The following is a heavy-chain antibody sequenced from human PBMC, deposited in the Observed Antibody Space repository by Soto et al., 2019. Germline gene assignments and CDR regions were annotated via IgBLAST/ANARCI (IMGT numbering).Heavy chain of an antibody. CDR2: ISAYNGNT. D-gene: IGHD3-10*01. CDR3: ARFYASGSYPYDY. Sequence: ASVNVSRKGCGYTITTYGSSWGRQAPGQGLEWMGWISAYNGNTNYAQNLQGRVTMTTDTSTSTAYMELRSLRSDDTAVYYCARFYASGSYPYDYWGQGTLATVSS. V-gene: IGHV1-18*01. CDR1: GYTITTYG. J-gene: IGHJ4*02.